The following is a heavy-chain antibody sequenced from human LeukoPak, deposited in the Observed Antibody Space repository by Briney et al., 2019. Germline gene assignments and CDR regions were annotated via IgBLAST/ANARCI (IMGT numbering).Heavy chain of an antibody. CDR1: GGSISSYY. D-gene: IGHD1-26*01. CDR3: ARYSGSYYFDY. Sequence: SETLSLTCTLSGGSISSYYWSWIRQPAGKGLGWIGYIYYSGSTNYNPSLKSRVTISVDTSKNQFSLKLSSVTAADTAVYYCARYSGSYYFDYWGQGTLVTVSS. CDR2: IYYSGST. J-gene: IGHJ4*02. V-gene: IGHV4-59*01.